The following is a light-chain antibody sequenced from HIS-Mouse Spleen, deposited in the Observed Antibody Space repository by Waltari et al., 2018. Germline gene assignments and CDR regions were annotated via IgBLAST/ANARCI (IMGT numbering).Light chain of an antibody. Sequence: QSALTQPAHVSGSPGQSITISCPGTSSDVGGYNYVSWYQQHPGKAPKLMIYDVSNRPSGVSNRFSGSKSGNTASLTISGLQAEDEADYYCSSYTSSSTEVFGGGTKLTVL. J-gene: IGLJ2*01. CDR2: DVS. CDR1: SSDVGGYNY. CDR3: SSYTSSSTEV. V-gene: IGLV2-14*03.